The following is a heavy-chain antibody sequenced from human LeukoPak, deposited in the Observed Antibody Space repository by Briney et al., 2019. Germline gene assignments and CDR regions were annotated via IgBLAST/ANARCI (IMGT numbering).Heavy chain of an antibody. CDR3: ARKGDHYYYYYYMDV. D-gene: IGHD1-14*01. CDR2: IYHSGST. V-gene: IGHV4-38-2*02. Sequence: SETLSLTCTVSGYSISSGYYWGWIRQPPGKGLEWIGSIYHSGSTYYNPSLKSRVTISVDTSKNQFSLKLSSVTAADTAVYYCARKGDHYYYYYYMDVWGKGTTVTVSS. J-gene: IGHJ6*03. CDR1: GYSISSGYY.